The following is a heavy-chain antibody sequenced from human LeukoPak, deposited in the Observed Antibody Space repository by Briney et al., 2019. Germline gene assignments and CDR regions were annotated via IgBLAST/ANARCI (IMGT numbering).Heavy chain of an antibody. D-gene: IGHD6-19*01. J-gene: IGHJ1*01. CDR1: GGSFSGYY. CDR2: INHSGST. Sequence: SETLSLTCAVYGGSFSGYYWSWIRQPPGKGLEWIGEINHSGSTNYNPSLKSRVTISVDTSKNQFSLKLSSVTAADTAVYYCARTGQWLVRYFQHWGQGTLVTVSS. CDR3: ARTGQWLVRYFQH. V-gene: IGHV4-34*01.